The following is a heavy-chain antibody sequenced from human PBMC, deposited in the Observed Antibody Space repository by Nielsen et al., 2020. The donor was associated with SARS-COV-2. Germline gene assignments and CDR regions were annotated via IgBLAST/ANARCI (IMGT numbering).Heavy chain of an antibody. V-gene: IGHV3-7*03. D-gene: IGHD3-22*01. CDR1: GFTFSSYW. CDR3: AREAIRYYDSSGYQEYYFDY. J-gene: IGHJ4*02. Sequence: GGSLRLSCAASGFTFSSYWMSWVRQAPGKGLEWVANIKQDGSEKYYVDSVKGRFTISRDNAKNSLYLQMNSLRAEDTAVYYCAREAIRYYDSSGYQEYYFDYWGQGTLVTVSS. CDR2: IKQDGSEK.